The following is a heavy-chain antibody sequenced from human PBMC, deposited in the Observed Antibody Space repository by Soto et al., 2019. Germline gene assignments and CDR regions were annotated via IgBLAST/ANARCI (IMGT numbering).Heavy chain of an antibody. V-gene: IGHV3-21*01. D-gene: IGHD6-19*01. CDR1: GFTFSSYS. J-gene: IGHJ5*02. CDR3: ARSEYSSGWSNWFDP. Sequence: EVQLVESGGGLVKPGGSLRLSCAASGFTFSSYSLNWVRQAPGKGLEWVSSISSSSSYIYYADSVKGRFTISRDNDKNSLYLQMNSLRAEDTAVHYCARSEYSSGWSNWFDPWGQGTLVTVSS. CDR2: ISSSSSYI.